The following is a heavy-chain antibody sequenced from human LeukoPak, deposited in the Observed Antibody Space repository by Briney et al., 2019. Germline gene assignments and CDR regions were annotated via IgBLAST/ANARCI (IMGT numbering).Heavy chain of an antibody. J-gene: IGHJ4*02. CDR1: GFTFTSYD. Sequence: ASVKVSCKASGFTFTSYDINWVRQAPGQGLEWMGWINPNSGGTNYAQKFQGRVTMTRDTSISTAYMELSRLRSDDTAVYYCARDYYYGSGSYYNGRFDYWGQGILVTVSS. D-gene: IGHD3-10*01. CDR3: ARDYYYGSGSYYNGRFDY. CDR2: INPNSGGT. V-gene: IGHV1-2*02.